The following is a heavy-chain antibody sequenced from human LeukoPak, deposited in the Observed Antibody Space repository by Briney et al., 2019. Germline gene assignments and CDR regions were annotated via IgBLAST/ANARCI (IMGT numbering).Heavy chain of an antibody. CDR1: GGSISGYY. CDR3: ARGATISETGYFDF. D-gene: IGHD1-1*01. Sequence: SETLSLTCAVHGGSISGYYWTWIRQSPGKGLEWIAEIDHRGDTNYNPSVKSRVTISVDTSKNQFSLKVRSLSAADTAVYYCARGATISETGYFDFWGQGTLVTVSS. CDR2: IDHRGDT. V-gene: IGHV4-34*01. J-gene: IGHJ4*03.